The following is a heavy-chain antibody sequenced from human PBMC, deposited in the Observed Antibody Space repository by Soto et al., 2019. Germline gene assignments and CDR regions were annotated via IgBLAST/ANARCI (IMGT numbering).Heavy chain of an antibody. V-gene: IGHV4-61*01. D-gene: IGHD6-19*01. CDR2: IYYSGST. J-gene: IGHJ6*02. CDR3: ARGSGDSSGWYSYYYYYYGMDV. Sequence: SETLSLTCTVSGGSVSSGSYYWSWTRQPPGKGLEWIGYIYYSGSTNYNPSLKSRVTISVDTSKNQFSLKLSSVTAADTAVYYCARGSGDSSGWYSYYYYYYGMDVWGQGTTVTVSS. CDR1: GGSVSSGSYY.